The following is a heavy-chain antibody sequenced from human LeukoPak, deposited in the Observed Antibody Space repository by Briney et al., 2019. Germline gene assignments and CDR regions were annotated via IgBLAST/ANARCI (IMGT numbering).Heavy chain of an antibody. V-gene: IGHV4-4*02. CDR1: GGSISSSYW. J-gene: IGHJ4*02. D-gene: IGHD5-18*01. CDR3: AGGVGSHGYRHLDY. Sequence: SGTLSLTCAVFGGSISSSYWWSWVRQFPGKGLEWIGEISHSGSAYYNPSLKSPVTISVDGSKNHFSLNLNSVTAADTAVYFCAGGVGSHGYRHLDYWGQGTLVTVSS. CDR2: ISHSGSA.